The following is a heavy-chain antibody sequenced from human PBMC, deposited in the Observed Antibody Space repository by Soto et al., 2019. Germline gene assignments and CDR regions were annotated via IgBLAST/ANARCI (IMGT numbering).Heavy chain of an antibody. D-gene: IGHD2-15*01. CDR2: IYHSGST. CDR3: ARLPTLQLYCSGGSCYFMGHWWFDP. V-gene: IGHV4-4*02. J-gene: IGHJ5*02. CDR1: GCSISSSNW. Sequence: SETLSLTCAVSGCSISSSNWWSWVRQPPGKGLEWIGEIYHSGSTNCSPSFQGQVTISADKSISTAYLQWSSLKASDTAMYYCARLPTLQLYCSGGSCYFMGHWWFDPWGQGTLVTVS.